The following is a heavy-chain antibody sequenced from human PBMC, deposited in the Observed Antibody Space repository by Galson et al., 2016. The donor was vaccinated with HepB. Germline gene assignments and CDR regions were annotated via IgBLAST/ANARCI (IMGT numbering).Heavy chain of an antibody. D-gene: IGHD2-15*01. V-gene: IGHV4-31*03. Sequence: TLSLTCTVSGGSISSGGYYWSWIRQHPGKGLEWIGYIYYSGTTYYNPSLKSRVTISVDTSKNQFSLKLSSVTAADTAVYYCARSSVVAATLAYWGQGTLVTVSS. CDR2: IYYSGTT. CDR1: GGSISSGGYY. J-gene: IGHJ4*02. CDR3: ARSSVVAATLAY.